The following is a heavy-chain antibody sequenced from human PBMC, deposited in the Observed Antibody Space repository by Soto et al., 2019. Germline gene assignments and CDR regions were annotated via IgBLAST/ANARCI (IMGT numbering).Heavy chain of an antibody. V-gene: IGHV2-5*02. J-gene: IGHJ3*02. D-gene: IGHD3-10*02. Sequence: SGPTLVNPTQTLTLTCTFSGFSLTTVGMGVGWIRQPPGKALDWLGIIYWDDDKRYSPSLNGRVTFIKDTSKNQVVLTMTNMDPVDTATYYCAHRNSRMFAFDIWGQGTMVTVSS. CDR1: GFSLTTVGMG. CDR2: IYWDDDK. CDR3: AHRNSRMFAFDI.